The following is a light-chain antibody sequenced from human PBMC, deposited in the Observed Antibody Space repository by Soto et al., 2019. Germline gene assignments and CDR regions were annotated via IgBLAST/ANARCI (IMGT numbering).Light chain of an antibody. CDR3: QQYKTYSRT. CDR2: KTS. Sequence: IQMTQSPSTLSASVGDRVTITSRASQNINPWLAWYQQKPGKAPKVLIYKTSTLQTGVPSRFSGSGSGTEFTLTISSLQPDDFATYYCQQYKTYSRTFGQGTKVEI. J-gene: IGKJ1*01. CDR1: QNINPW. V-gene: IGKV1-5*03.